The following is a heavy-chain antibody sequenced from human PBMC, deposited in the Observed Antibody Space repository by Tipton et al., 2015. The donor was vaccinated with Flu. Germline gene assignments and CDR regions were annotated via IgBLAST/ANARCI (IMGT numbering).Heavy chain of an antibody. D-gene: IGHD1-7*01. J-gene: IGHJ4*02. CDR2: INHSGST. V-gene: IGHV4-34*01. Sequence: GLVKPSETLSLTCAVYGGSFSGYYWSWIRQPPGKGLEWIGEINHSGSTNYNPSLKSRVTISVDTSKNQFSLKLSSVTAADTAVYYCARHSPITGTTGYWGQGTLVTVSS. CDR3: ARHSPITGTTGY. CDR1: GGSFSGYY.